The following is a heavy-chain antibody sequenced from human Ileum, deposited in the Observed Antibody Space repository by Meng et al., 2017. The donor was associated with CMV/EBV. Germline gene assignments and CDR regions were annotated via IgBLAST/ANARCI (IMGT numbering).Heavy chain of an antibody. J-gene: IGHJ4*02. Sequence: GESLKISCAASGFTFSSYSMNWVRQAPGKGLEWVANIKQDGSEKYYVDSVKGRFTISRDNAKNSLYLQMNSLRAEDTAVYYCARDAFWGQGTLVTVSS. CDR3: ARDAF. CDR2: IKQDGSEK. V-gene: IGHV3-7*01. CDR1: GFTFSSYS.